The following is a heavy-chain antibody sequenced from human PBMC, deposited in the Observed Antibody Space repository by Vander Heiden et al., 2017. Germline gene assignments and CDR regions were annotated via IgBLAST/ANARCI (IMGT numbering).Heavy chain of an antibody. D-gene: IGHD6-13*01. Sequence: EVQLVESGGGLVQPGRSLRLSCAASGFTFADYAMHWVRQAPGKGLEWVSGISWNSGSIGYADSVKGRFTISRDNAKNSLYLQMNSLRAEDTALYYCAKDSYGRWHAQQLGGWFDPWGQGTLVTVSS. CDR1: GFTFADYA. CDR3: AKDSYGRWHAQQLGGWFDP. J-gene: IGHJ5*02. CDR2: ISWNSGSI. V-gene: IGHV3-9*01.